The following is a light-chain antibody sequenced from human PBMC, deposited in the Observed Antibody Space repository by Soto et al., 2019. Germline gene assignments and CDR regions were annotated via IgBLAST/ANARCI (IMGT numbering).Light chain of an antibody. CDR2: YDD. Sequence: QSVLTQPPSVSDATGQRVTSSCSGSSSNIGDNPVNWYQHLPGKAPKLLIYYDDLKPSGVSDRFSGSKSGTSASLAISGLQSEDEADYYCAAWDDSLNGVVFGGGTKLTVL. CDR3: AAWDDSLNGVV. V-gene: IGLV1-36*01. J-gene: IGLJ2*01. CDR1: SSNIGDNP.